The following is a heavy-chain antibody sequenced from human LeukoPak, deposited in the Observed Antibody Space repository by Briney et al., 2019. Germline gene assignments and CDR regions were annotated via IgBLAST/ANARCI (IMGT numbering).Heavy chain of an antibody. V-gene: IGHV3-7*01. CDR2: IIPDGGEK. J-gene: IGHJ6*03. CDR1: GFTFNNYW. CDR3: ARDHTGYEYGSFTYHYQYMDV. Sequence: GGSLRLSCAASGFTFNNYWMSWVRQAPGKGLEWVANIIPDGGEKCYADSVKGRFIISRDNAKNSMYLQMNSLRADDTAVYYCARDHTGYEYGSFTYHYQYMDVWGKGTTVTVSS. D-gene: IGHD5-12*01.